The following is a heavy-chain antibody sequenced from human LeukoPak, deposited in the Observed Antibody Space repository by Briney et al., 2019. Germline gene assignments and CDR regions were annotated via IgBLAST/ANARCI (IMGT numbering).Heavy chain of an antibody. J-gene: IGHJ4*02. CDR2: ISSSSSYI. V-gene: IGHV3-21*01. D-gene: IGHD5-18*01. Sequence: NPGGSLRLSRAASGFTLSRYSMNWVRQAPGKGLEWVSSISSSSSYIYDADSVKGRFTISRDNAKNSLYLQMNSLRAENTAVYYCARNKKGDRYTYGHDYWGQGTLVTVSS. CDR1: GFTLSRYS. CDR3: ARNKKGDRYTYGHDY.